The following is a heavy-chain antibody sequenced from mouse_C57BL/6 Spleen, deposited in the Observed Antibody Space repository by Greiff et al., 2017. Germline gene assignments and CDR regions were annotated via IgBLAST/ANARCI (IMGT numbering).Heavy chain of an antibody. CDR3: ARAYYYGSSSFDY. CDR1: GYTFTDYN. Sequence: SGPELVKPGASVKIPCKASGYTFTDYNMDWVKQSHGKSLEWIGDINPNNGGTIYNQKFKGKATLTVDKSSSTAYMELRSLTSEGTAVYYCARAYYYGSSSFDYWGQGTTLTVSS. V-gene: IGHV1-18*01. J-gene: IGHJ2*01. CDR2: INPNNGGT. D-gene: IGHD1-1*01.